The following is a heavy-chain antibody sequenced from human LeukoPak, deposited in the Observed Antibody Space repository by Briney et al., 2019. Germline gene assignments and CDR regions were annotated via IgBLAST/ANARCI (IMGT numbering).Heavy chain of an antibody. D-gene: IGHD6-13*01. CDR2: IYYSGST. CDR3: ARASGYSSSWYYYYYMDV. J-gene: IGHJ6*03. CDR1: GGSLSGYY. Sequence: SETLSLSCAVYGGSLSGYYWSWIRQPPGKGLEWIGYIYYSGSTHYNPPLKSRATISVDTSKNQLSLELGSVTAADTAVYYCARASGYSSSWYYYYYMDVWGKGTTVTVSS. V-gene: IGHV4-59*01.